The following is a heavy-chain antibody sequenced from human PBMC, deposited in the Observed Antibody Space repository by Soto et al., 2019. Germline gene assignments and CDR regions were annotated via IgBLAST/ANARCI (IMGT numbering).Heavy chain of an antibody. CDR2: IIPILGIA. Sequence: QVQLVQSGAEVKKPGSSLKVSCKASGGTFSSYTISWVRQAPGQGLEWMGRIIPILGIANYAQKFQGRVTITAGKSTSTAYMELSSLRSEDTAVYYCATFSYSSSSAMPLHYYYYYMDVWGKGTTVTVSS. D-gene: IGHD6-6*01. J-gene: IGHJ6*03. CDR3: ATFSYSSSSAMPLHYYYYYMDV. V-gene: IGHV1-69*02. CDR1: GGTFSSYT.